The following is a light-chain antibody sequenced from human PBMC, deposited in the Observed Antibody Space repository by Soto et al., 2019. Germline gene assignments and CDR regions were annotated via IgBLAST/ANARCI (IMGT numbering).Light chain of an antibody. CDR2: GNS. CDR1: SSNIGAGYD. CDR3: QSYDSSLSGVV. V-gene: IGLV1-40*01. Sequence: QSVLTQPPSVSGAQGQRVTISCTGSSSNIGAGYDVHWYQQLPGTVPKLLIYGNSNRPSGVPDRFSGSKSGTSASLAITGLQAEDEADYYCQSYDSSLSGVVFGGGTKVTVL. J-gene: IGLJ2*01.